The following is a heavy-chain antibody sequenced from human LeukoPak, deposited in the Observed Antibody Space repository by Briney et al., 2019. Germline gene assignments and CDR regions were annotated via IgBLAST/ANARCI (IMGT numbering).Heavy chain of an antibody. Sequence: GASVKVSCKASGYTFTSYGISWVRQAPGQGLEWMGWISAYNGNTNYAQKLQGRVTMTTVTSTSTAYMELRSLRSDDTAVYYCARDQGFRKYYDFWSGYYPYYFDYWGQGTLVTVSS. D-gene: IGHD3-3*01. CDR2: ISAYNGNT. CDR3: ARDQGFRKYYDFWSGYYPYYFDY. J-gene: IGHJ4*02. V-gene: IGHV1-18*01. CDR1: GYTFTSYG.